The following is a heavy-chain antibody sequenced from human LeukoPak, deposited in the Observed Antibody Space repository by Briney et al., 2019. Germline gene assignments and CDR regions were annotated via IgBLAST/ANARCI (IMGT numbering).Heavy chain of an antibody. Sequence: ASMKVSCKSSGFTSTDHYIHWVRQGPGQGLEWMGYIGPHSTFTSSPQEFQGRVTMTRDASMSTAYMELTRLTSDDTAVYYCVREGEGPLSKDFDYWGQGTLVTVSS. V-gene: IGHV1-2*02. J-gene: IGHJ4*02. CDR2: IGPHSTFT. CDR1: GFTSTDHY. CDR3: VREGEGPLSKDFDY. D-gene: IGHD2/OR15-2a*01.